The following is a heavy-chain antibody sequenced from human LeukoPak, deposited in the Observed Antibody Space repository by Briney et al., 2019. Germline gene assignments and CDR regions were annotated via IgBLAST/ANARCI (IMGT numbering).Heavy chain of an antibody. J-gene: IGHJ6*03. CDR2: INPNSGGT. CDR3: ATAGGPDYHDSSGYYLYYYYYYMDV. Sequence: ASVKVSCKASGYTFTGYYMHWVRQAPGQGLAWMVWINPNSGGTNYVQKFQGRVTMTRATSISTAYMELSRLRSDETAVYYCATAGGPDYHDSSGYYLYYYYYYMDVWGKGTTVTVSS. CDR1: GYTFTGYY. V-gene: IGHV1-2*02. D-gene: IGHD3-22*01.